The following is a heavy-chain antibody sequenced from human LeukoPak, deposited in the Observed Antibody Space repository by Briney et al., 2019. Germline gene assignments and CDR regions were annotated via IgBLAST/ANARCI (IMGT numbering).Heavy chain of an antibody. D-gene: IGHD3-3*01. CDR3: ARSQNDFWSGYLSFDY. CDR1: GFAFSSYS. J-gene: IGHJ4*02. CDR2: ISSSSSTI. Sequence: GGSLRLSCAASGFAFSSYSMTWVRQAPGKGLEWVSYISSSSSTIYYADSVKGRFTISRDNAKNSLYLQMNSLRAEDTAVYYCARSQNDFWSGYLSFDYWGQGTLVTVSS. V-gene: IGHV3-48*01.